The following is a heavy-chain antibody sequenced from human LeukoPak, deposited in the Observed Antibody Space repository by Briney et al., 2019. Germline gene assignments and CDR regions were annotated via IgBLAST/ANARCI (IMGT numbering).Heavy chain of an antibody. V-gene: IGHV3-23*01. CDR1: GFTFSSYA. J-gene: IGHJ4*02. Sequence: GGSLRLSCAASGFTFSSYAMSWVRQAPGEGLEWVSAISGSGGSTYYADSVKGRFTISRDNSKNTLYLQMNSLRAEDTAVYYCAKRDAVADFFDYWGQGTLVTVSS. CDR2: ISGSGGST. CDR3: AKRDAVADFFDY. D-gene: IGHD6-19*01.